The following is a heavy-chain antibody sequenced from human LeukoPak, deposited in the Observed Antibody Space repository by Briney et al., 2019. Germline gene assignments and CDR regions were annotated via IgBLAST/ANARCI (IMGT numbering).Heavy chain of an antibody. CDR3: ARSSMDETYFAPANWFDP. CDR2: INPNSGGT. CDR1: GYTFTGYY. Sequence: ASVKVSCKASGYTFTGYYMHWVRQAPGQGLEWMGWINPNSGGTNSAQKFQGRVTMTRDTSISTAYMELSRLRSDDTAVYYCARSSMDETYFAPANWFDPWGQGTLVTVSS. V-gene: IGHV1-2*02. J-gene: IGHJ5*02. D-gene: IGHD2-15*01.